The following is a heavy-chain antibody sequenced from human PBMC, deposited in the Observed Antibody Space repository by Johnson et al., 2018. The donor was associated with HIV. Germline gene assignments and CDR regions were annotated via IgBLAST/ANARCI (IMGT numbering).Heavy chain of an antibody. J-gene: IGHJ3*02. CDR1: GFTVSSNY. D-gene: IGHD6-25*01. CDR3: ATIAAHGAAFDI. CDR2: ISYDGSNK. Sequence: QVQLVESGGGLIQPGGSLRLSCAASGFTVSSNYMSWVRHAPGKGLEWVALISYDGSNKYHADSVKGRFTISRDNSKNTLYLQMNSLRPEDTAAYYCATIAAHGAAFDIWGQGTVVTVSS. V-gene: IGHV3-30*03.